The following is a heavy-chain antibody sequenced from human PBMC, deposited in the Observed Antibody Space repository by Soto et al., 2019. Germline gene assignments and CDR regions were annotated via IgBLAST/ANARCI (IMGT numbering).Heavy chain of an antibody. CDR2: IYYSGST. Sequence: SETLSLTCTVSGGSISSSSYYWGWIRQPPGKGLEWIGSIYYSGSTYYNPSLKSRVTISVYTSKNQFSLKLSSVTAADTAVYYCARQTYYYGSGSYYYDYWGQGTLVTVSS. J-gene: IGHJ4*02. V-gene: IGHV4-39*01. CDR1: GGSISSSSYY. CDR3: ARQTYYYGSGSYYYDY. D-gene: IGHD3-10*01.